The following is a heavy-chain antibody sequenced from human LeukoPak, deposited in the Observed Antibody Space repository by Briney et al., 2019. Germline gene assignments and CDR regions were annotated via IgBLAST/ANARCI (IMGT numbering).Heavy chain of an antibody. CDR2: ITYDGCNK. CDR3: AREKRGVRGVIINSQFDY. J-gene: IGHJ4*02. V-gene: IGHV3-30-3*01. Sequence: SGGSLRLFCAASGFIFSSYAMHWVRQAPGKALEWVAVITYDGCNKFYADSVKGRFNISRENSKHTLYLQMNSLRAEDTAVYYCAREKRGVRGVIINSQFDYWGQGTLVTVSS. CDR1: GFIFSSYA. D-gene: IGHD3-10*01.